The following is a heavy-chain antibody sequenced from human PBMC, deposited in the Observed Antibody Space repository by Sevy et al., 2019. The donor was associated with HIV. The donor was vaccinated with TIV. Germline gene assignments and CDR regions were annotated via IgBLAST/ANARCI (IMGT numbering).Heavy chain of an antibody. CDR3: AGENAWGRGYS. V-gene: IGHV4-59*08. CDR2: IYYNGHI. J-gene: IGHJ4*02. CDR1: GGSITSLY. Sequence: SETLSLTCTVSGGSITSLYWNWIRQPPGKGLEWIANIYYNGHINYSPSLKSRVTLSLDTSKNQFSLRLSSVTAADTAMYFCAGENAWGRGYSWGQGTLVTISS. D-gene: IGHD1-26*01.